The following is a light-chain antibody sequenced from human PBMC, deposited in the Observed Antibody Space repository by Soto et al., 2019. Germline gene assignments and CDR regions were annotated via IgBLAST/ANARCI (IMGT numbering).Light chain of an antibody. CDR2: GIS. V-gene: IGLV2-14*01. J-gene: IGLJ1*01. CDR3: SSYSNTATPCV. Sequence: QSALTQPASVSGSPGQSITISCTGTSGDVGGYNYVSWYQQHPGKAPKLVIHGISNRPSGISERFSGSRSGNTASLTNSGLQPEDEADYFCSSYSNTATPCVFGTGTKATVL. CDR1: SGDVGGYNY.